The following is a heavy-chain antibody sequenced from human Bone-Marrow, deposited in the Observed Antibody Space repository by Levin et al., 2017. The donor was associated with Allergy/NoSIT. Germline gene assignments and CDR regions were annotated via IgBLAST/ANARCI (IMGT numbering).Heavy chain of an antibody. J-gene: IGHJ6*02. D-gene: IGHD6-19*01. V-gene: IGHV1-69*13. CDR1: GGTFSSYA. Sequence: SVKVSCKASGGTFSSYAIGWVRQAPGQGLEWMGGIFPIFGTANYAQKFQGRVTITADESTSIAYMELSSLRSEDTAVYYCARVSGSAWYGTYYYYAMDVWGQGTTVTVSS. CDR3: ARVSGSAWYGTYYYYAMDV. CDR2: IFPIFGTA.